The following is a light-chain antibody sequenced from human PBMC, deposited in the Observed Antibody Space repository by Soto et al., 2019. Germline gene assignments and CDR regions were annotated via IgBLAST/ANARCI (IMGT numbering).Light chain of an antibody. Sequence: QSVLTQPPSASGTPGQRVTISCSGSSSNIGTNTVSWYQHLPGTAPKLLIYNNNQRPSGVPDRFSGSKSGTSASLAISGLQSEDEADYYCAAWDDCLSGHYVFRTGTKVTGL. V-gene: IGLV1-44*01. CDR2: NNN. J-gene: IGLJ1*01. CDR3: AAWDDCLSGHYV. CDR1: SSNIGTNT.